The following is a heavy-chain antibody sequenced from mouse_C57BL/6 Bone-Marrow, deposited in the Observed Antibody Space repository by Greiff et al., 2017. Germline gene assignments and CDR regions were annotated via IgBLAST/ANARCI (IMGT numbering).Heavy chain of an antibody. CDR3: ARDAGGYYAMDY. CDR1: GFTFSDFY. CDR2: SRNKANDYTT. V-gene: IGHV7-1*01. Sequence: EVKLVESGGGLVQSGRSLRLSCATSGFTFSDFYMQWVRQAPGKGLEWIAASRNKANDYTTEYSASVKGRFIVSRDTYQSILYLQMNALRAEDAAIYYCARDAGGYYAMDYWGQGTSVTVSS. J-gene: IGHJ4*01. D-gene: IGHD1-1*02.